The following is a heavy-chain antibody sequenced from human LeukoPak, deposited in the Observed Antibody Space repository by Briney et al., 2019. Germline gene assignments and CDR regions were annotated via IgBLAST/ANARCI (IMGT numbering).Heavy chain of an antibody. CDR3: ARAYRGYYGSGSYYNDAFDI. CDR2: XXXXXDT. CDR1: GFAFSXXX. J-gene: IGHJ3*02. V-gene: IGHV3-13*01. Sequence: GGSLILSCAASGFAFSXXXXXXVRXXXGKGLXXXXXXXXXXDTYYPGSVKGRFTXXRENAKNSLYLQMNSLRAGDTAVYYCARAYRGYYGSGSYYNDAFDIWGQGTMVTVSS. D-gene: IGHD3-10*01.